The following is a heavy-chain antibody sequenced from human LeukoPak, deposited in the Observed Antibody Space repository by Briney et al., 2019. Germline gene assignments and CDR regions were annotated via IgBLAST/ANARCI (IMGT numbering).Heavy chain of an antibody. CDR3: ARDVERITIFGVVITQAFDV. CDR2: ISSSSSYI. CDR1: GFTFSSYS. V-gene: IGHV3-21*01. Sequence: GGSLRLSCAASGFTFSSYSMNWVRQAPGKGLEWVSSISSSSSYIYYADSVKGRFTISRDNAKNSLYLQMNSLRAEDTAVYYCARDVERITIFGVVITQAFDVWGQGTMVTVSS. J-gene: IGHJ3*01. D-gene: IGHD3-3*01.